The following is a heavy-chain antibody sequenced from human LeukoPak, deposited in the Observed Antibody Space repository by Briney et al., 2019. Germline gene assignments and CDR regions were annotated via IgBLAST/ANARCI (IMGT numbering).Heavy chain of an antibody. CDR1: GYIFDRYD. Sequence: ASVRVSCKASGYIFDRYDINWVRQATGKGLEWMGWMNPKTGNTGFAQTFQGRVNMTSDTPMTTAYMELNNLKSEDTAVYYCARFCGATTSCKVLDYWGQGSLVTVSS. J-gene: IGHJ4*02. CDR3: ARFCGATTSCKVLDY. V-gene: IGHV1-8*01. D-gene: IGHD2-2*01. CDR2: MNPKTGNT.